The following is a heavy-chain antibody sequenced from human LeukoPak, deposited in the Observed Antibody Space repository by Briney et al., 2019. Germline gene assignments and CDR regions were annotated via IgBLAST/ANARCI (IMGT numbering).Heavy chain of an antibody. D-gene: IGHD1-26*01. V-gene: IGHV3-23*01. J-gene: IGHJ3*01. CDR1: GFTFRDSA. Sequence: PGGSLRLSCAASGFTFRDSAMTWVRQAPGKGLEWVSLISFSGDNTYYRDSVKGRFTVSRDNSKDTLYLQMNSLRAEDTAIYHCARDIEISTRGLGTMVTVSS. CDR3: ARDIEIST. CDR2: ISFSGDNT.